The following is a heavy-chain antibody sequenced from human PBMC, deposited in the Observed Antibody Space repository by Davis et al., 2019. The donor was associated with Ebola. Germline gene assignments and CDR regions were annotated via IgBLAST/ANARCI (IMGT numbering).Heavy chain of an antibody. J-gene: IGHJ6*03. CDR1: GGSVSSGSYY. D-gene: IGHD3-3*01. Sequence: PSETLSLTCTVSGGSVSSGSYYWSWIRQPPGKGLEWIGYIYYSGSTNYNPSLKSRVTISVDTSKNQFSLKLSSVTAADTAVYYCARDRRFLRDDYYYYYMDVWGKGTTVTVSS. CDR2: IYYSGST. CDR3: ARDRRFLRDDYYYYYMDV. V-gene: IGHV4-61*01.